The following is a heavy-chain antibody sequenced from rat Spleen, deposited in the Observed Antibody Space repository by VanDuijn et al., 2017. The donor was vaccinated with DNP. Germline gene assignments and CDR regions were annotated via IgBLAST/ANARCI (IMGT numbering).Heavy chain of an antibody. CDR3: TRPYSSYISNWFAY. CDR2: IRSGGNT. V-gene: IGHV2-19*01. CDR1: GFSLMDYS. D-gene: IGHD1-2*01. Sequence: QVQLKESGPGLVQPSQTLSLTCTVSGFSLMDYSVHWVRQPPGKGLEWMGRIRSGGNTDYNSALKSRLSISRDTSKSQVFLKMNSLQTEDTAIYFCTRPYSSYISNWFAYWGQGTLVTVSS. J-gene: IGHJ3*01.